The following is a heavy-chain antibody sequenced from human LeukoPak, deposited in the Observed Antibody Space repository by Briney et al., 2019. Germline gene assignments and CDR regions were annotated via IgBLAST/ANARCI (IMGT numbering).Heavy chain of an antibody. D-gene: IGHD5-18*01. V-gene: IGHV3-23*01. Sequence: GGSLRLSCAASGFTFSSYAMGWVRQAPGKGLEWVSVISGSGDVTYYADSVKGRFTISRDNSKNTLYLQMNSLRAEDTAVFYCAKGSTAGYYFDYWGQGTLVTVPS. J-gene: IGHJ4*02. CDR2: ISGSGDVT. CDR1: GFTFSSYA. CDR3: AKGSTAGYYFDY.